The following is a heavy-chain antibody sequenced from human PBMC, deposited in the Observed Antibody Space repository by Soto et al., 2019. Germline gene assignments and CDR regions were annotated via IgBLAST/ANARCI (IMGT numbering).Heavy chain of an antibody. J-gene: IGHJ4*02. CDR3: AKDVETIFGVVIGPIDY. CDR2: IVSDGSRT. Sequence: PGGSLRLSCAGSGFTFSRYWMHWVRQVPGKGLVWVANIVSDGSRTTYADSVKGRFTISRDNSKNTLYLQMNSLRAEDTAVYYCAKDVETIFGVVIGPIDYWGQGTLVTVSS. CDR1: GFTFSRYW. D-gene: IGHD3-3*01. V-gene: IGHV3-74*01.